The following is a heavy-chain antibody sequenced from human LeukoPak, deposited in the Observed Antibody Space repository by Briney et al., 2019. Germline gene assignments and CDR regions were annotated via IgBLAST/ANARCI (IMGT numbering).Heavy chain of an antibody. Sequence: ASVKVSCKASGYTFTSYDINWVRQATGQGLEWMGWMNPNSGNTGYAQKFQGRVTITRNTSISTAYMELSSLRSEDTAVYYCARGRGYSYAYDAFDIWGQGTMVTVSS. D-gene: IGHD5-18*01. CDR3: ARGRGYSYAYDAFDI. CDR2: MNPNSGNT. CDR1: GYTFTSYD. J-gene: IGHJ3*02. V-gene: IGHV1-8*03.